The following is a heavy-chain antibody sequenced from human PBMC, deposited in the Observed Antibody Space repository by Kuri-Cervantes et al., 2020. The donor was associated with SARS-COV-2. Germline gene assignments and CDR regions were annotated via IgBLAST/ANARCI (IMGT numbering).Heavy chain of an antibody. J-gene: IGHJ4*02. D-gene: IGHD2-15*01. Sequence: GGSLRLSCAASGFTFSDYHMSWIRQAPGKGLEWVSYISSSGSTIYYADSVKGRFTISRDNSKNTLYLQMNSLRAEDTAVYYCAKGYCSGGSCSPDYWGQGTLVTVSS. V-gene: IGHV3-11*04. CDR2: ISSSGSTI. CDR3: AKGYCSGGSCSPDY. CDR1: GFTFSDYH.